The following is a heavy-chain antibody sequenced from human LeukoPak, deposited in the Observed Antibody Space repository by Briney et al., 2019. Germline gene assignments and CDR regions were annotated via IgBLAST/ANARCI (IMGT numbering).Heavy chain of an antibody. J-gene: IGHJ4*02. CDR2: ITGSTKYF. CDR1: GFTFNTYN. CDR3: ARDLSGGTYYNAY. Sequence: GGSLRLSCAASGFTFNTYNMIWVRQAPGKGLEWVSSITGSTKYFYYADSVKGRFTISRDNARNSLYLQMNSLRAEDTAVYYCARDLSGGTYYNAYWGQGTLVTVSS. V-gene: IGHV3-21*01. D-gene: IGHD1-26*01.